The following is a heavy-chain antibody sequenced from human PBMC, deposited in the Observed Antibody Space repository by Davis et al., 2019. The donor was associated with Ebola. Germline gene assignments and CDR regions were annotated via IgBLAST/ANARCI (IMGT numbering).Heavy chain of an antibody. CDR2: ISSGGGAP. CDR3: AKHPGAMTTVVSWDFDY. CDR1: GFTFSTYA. D-gene: IGHD4-23*01. Sequence: GGSLRLSCAASGFTFSTYAMGWVRQAPGKGLEWVSDISSGGGAPYYADSVKGRFTISRDNSKNTLYLQMNSLRAEDTAVYYCAKHPGAMTTVVSWDFDYWGQGTLVTVSS. V-gene: IGHV3-23*01. J-gene: IGHJ4*02.